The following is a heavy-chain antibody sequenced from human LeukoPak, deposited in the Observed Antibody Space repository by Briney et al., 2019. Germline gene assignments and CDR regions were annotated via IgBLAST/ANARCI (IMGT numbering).Heavy chain of an antibody. D-gene: IGHD6-19*01. CDR1: GGTFSSYA. Sequence: SVKVSCKASGGTFSSYAISWVRQAPGRGLEWMGRIIPIFGTANYAQKFQGRVTITTDESTSTAYMELSSLRSEDTAVYYCATSNNGYSSGWTLDYWGQGTLVTVSS. CDR3: ATSNNGYSSGWTLDY. V-gene: IGHV1-69*05. J-gene: IGHJ4*02. CDR2: IIPIFGTA.